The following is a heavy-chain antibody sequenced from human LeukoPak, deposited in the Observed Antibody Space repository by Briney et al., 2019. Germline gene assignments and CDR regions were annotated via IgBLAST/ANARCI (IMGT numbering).Heavy chain of an antibody. J-gene: IGHJ4*02. CDR2: INQDASEI. D-gene: IGHD2-21*02. CDR1: GFTFSTYW. Sequence: SGGSLRLSCAASGFTFSTYWMNWYRQPPGKGLEWVGNINQDASEIDYVDSVRGRFTISRDNAKNSLHLQMNSLRAEDTAVYYCATDRDNSDWQKRFDSWGQGTLVTVSS. V-gene: IGHV3-7*01. CDR3: ATDRDNSDWQKRFDS.